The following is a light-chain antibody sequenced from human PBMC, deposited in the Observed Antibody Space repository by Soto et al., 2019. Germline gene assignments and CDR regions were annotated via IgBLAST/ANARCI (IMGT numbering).Light chain of an antibody. CDR1: SSDVGSYNL. CDR3: CSYAGSSSPLCG. V-gene: IGLV2-23*01. Sequence: QSVLTQPASVSGSPGQSITISCTGTSSDVGSYNLLSWYQQHPGKAPKLMIYEGSKRPSGDSNRFSGSKSGNTTSLTISGLKAVDGADYYCCSYAGSSSPLCGFGAGTKVTVL. J-gene: IGLJ1*01. CDR2: EGS.